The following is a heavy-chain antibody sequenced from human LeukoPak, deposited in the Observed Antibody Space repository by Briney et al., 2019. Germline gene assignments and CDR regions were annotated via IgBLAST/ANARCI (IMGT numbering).Heavy chain of an antibody. CDR1: GGSISSYY. J-gene: IGHJ6*02. Sequence: KTSETLSLTCTVSGGSISSYYWSWIRQPAGKGLEWIGRIYTSGSTNYNPSLKSRVTMSVDTSKNQFSLKLSSVTAADTAVYYCARRYCSGGSCRGFRYGYGMDVWGQGTTVTVSS. CDR2: IYTSGST. CDR3: ARRYCSGGSCRGFRYGYGMDV. D-gene: IGHD2-15*01. V-gene: IGHV4-4*07.